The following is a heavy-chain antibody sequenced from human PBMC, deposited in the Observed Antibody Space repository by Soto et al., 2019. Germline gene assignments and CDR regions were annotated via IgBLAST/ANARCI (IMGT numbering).Heavy chain of an antibody. CDR2: IYPGDSDT. CDR1: GYSFTSYW. D-gene: IGHD6-13*01. Sequence: GQSLKISCKGSGYSFTSYWIGWVRQMPGKGLEWMGIIYPGDSDTRYSPSFQGQVTISADKSISTAYLQWSSLKASDTAMYYCARPLAAAGTSLFDYLGQGTLVTGSS. J-gene: IGHJ4*02. V-gene: IGHV5-51*01. CDR3: ARPLAAAGTSLFDY.